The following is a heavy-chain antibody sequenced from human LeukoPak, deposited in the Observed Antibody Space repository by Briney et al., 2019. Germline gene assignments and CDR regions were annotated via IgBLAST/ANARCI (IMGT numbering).Heavy chain of an antibody. V-gene: IGHV4-34*01. Sequence: SETLSLTCTVSGGSISSYYWSWIRQLPGKGPEWIGEINHSGTTNYNPSLKSRVTISVDMSKNQFSLKLRSVTAADTAVYYCARADYGDTDAFDIWGQGTMVTVSS. CDR1: GGSISSYY. CDR3: ARADYGDTDAFDI. CDR2: INHSGTT. J-gene: IGHJ3*02. D-gene: IGHD4-17*01.